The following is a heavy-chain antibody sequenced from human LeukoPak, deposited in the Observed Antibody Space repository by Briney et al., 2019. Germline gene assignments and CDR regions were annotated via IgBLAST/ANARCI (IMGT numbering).Heavy chain of an antibody. CDR1: GGSFSGYY. Sequence: SETLSLTCAVYGGSFSGYYWSWIRQPPGKGLEWIGEINHSGSTNYNPSLKSRVTISVDTSKNQFSLKLSSVTAADTAVYYCARGSLAVAGWYFDYWGQGTLVTVSS. D-gene: IGHD6-19*01. V-gene: IGHV4-34*01. CDR3: ARGSLAVAGWYFDY. J-gene: IGHJ4*02. CDR2: INHSGST.